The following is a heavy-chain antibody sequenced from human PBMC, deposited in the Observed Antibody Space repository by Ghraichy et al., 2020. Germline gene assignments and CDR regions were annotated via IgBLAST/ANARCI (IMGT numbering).Heavy chain of an antibody. CDR3: ARDVVPSATKYGLDV. J-gene: IGHJ6*02. CDR2: LYYSGST. D-gene: IGHD2-2*01. Sequence: SETLSLTCTVSGGSISSYYWNWFRQPPGKGLEWIGYLYYSGSTNYNSSLKSRVTISVDPSKNQFSLKLSSVTAADTAVYYCARDVVPSATKYGLDVWGQGTTVTVSS. V-gene: IGHV4-59*01. CDR1: GGSISSYY.